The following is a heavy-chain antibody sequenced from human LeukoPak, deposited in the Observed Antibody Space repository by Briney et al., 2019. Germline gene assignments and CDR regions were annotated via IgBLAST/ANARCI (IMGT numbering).Heavy chain of an antibody. CDR3: ARHSSSWFRSFDY. CDR2: IYHSGST. V-gene: IGHV4-4*02. D-gene: IGHD6-13*01. Sequence: SGTLSLTCAVSGGSISSSNWWSWVRQPPGKGLEWIGEIYHSGSTNYNPSLKSRVTISVDKSKNQFSLKLSSVTAADTAVYYCARHSSSWFRSFDYWGQGTLVTVSS. CDR1: GGSISSSNW. J-gene: IGHJ4*02.